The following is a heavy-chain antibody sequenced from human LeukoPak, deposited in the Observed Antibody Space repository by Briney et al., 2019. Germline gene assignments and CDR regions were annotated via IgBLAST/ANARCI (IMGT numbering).Heavy chain of an antibody. CDR2: IIPILGIT. V-gene: IGHV1-69*04. CDR1: GCTFSSYA. CDR3: ARDPSGGYVPYFDY. J-gene: IGHJ4*02. Sequence: SVKVSCKASGCTFSSYAISWVRQAPGQGLEWMGRIIPILGITNYAQKVQVRVTFTADKSTSTDYMELSRLRSDDTAVYYCARDPSGGYVPYFDYWGQGTLVTVS. D-gene: IGHD3-16*01.